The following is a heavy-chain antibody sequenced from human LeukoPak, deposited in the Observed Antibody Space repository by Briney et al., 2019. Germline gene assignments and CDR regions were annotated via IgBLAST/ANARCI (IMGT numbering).Heavy chain of an antibody. CDR2: INPNRGGT. V-gene: IGHV1-2*02. D-gene: IGHD5-18*01. CDR3: ASSWIQLTTFYGMDV. CDR1: GYTLTGYY. J-gene: IGHJ6*02. Sequence: ASVKVSCRASGYTLTGYYMHWLRKAPGQGLEWMGWINPNRGGTNYAQKFQGRVTMTRDTSISTAYMELSRLRSDDTAVYYCASSWIQLTTFYGMDVWGQGTTVTVSS.